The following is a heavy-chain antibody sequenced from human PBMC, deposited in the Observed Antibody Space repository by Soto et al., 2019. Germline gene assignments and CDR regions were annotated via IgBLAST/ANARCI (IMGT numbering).Heavy chain of an antibody. J-gene: IGHJ4*02. CDR2: ISGSGDST. CDR1: GFTFGTYA. Sequence: PGGSLSLSFAASGFTFGTYAISWFRQAPGKGLEWVSLISGSGDSTYYADSVKGRFTISRDNSKNTLYLQMNSLRAEDTAVHYCAKVHGLGSYHNFPDYWGQGTLVTVSS. CDR3: AKVHGLGSYHNFPDY. V-gene: IGHV3-23*01. D-gene: IGHD3-10*01.